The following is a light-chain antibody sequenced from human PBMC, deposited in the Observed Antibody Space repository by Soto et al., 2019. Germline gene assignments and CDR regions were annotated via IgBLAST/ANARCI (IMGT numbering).Light chain of an antibody. CDR3: QQYNSYPWT. V-gene: IGKV1-5*03. Sequence: DIQMTQSPSTLSASVGDIVTITCRASQSISSWLAWYQQKPGKAPKLLIYKASSLESGAPSRFSGSGSGTEFTLTISSLQPDDFATYYCQQYNSYPWTFGKGTKVEIK. CDR2: KAS. J-gene: IGKJ1*01. CDR1: QSISSW.